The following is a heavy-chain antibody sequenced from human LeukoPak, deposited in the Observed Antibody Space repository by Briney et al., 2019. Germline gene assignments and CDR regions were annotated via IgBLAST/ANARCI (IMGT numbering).Heavy chain of an antibody. J-gene: IGHJ4*02. V-gene: IGHV3-23*01. CDR1: GFTFSTFA. Sequence: GGSLRLSCAASGFTFSTFAMNWVRQAPGKGLEWVSTISDAAGTTYYADSERGRFTISRDNSKNTLYLQMNSLRAEDTAVYYCAKGEFWSAYYNWGQGTLVTVSS. CDR2: ISDAAGTT. CDR3: AKGEFWSAYYN. D-gene: IGHD3-3*01.